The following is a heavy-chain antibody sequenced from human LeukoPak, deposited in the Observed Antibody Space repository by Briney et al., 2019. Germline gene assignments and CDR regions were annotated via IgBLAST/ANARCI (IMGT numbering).Heavy chain of an antibody. V-gene: IGHV4-30-2*01. CDR2: IYHSGST. CDR3: ARDRYGDHTYFDY. Sequence: SQTLSLTCTVSGGSISSGDYYWSWIRQPPGKGLEWIGYIYHSGSTYYNPSLKSRVTISVDRSKNQFSLKLSSVTAADTAVYYCARDRYGDHTYFDYWGQGTLVTVSS. D-gene: IGHD4-17*01. CDR1: GGSISSGDYY. J-gene: IGHJ4*02.